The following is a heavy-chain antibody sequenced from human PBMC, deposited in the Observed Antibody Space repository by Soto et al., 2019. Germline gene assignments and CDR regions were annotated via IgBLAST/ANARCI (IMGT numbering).Heavy chain of an antibody. Sequence: QVQLVQSGAEVKKPGASVKVSCKASGYTFTSYDINWVRQATGQGLEWMGWMNPNSGNTGYAQKFQGRATMTRNTAISTAYMELRCLRSEDTAVYYCAGGLAAAGTGFDPWGQGALVTVSS. V-gene: IGHV1-8*01. CDR1: GYTFTSYD. CDR3: AGGLAAAGTGFDP. J-gene: IGHJ5*02. CDR2: MNPNSGNT. D-gene: IGHD6-13*01.